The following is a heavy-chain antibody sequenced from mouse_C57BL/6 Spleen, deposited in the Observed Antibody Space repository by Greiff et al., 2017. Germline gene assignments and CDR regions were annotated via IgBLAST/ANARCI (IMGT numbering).Heavy chain of an antibody. V-gene: IGHV1-69*01. D-gene: IGHD1-1*01. CDR3: VIYYYGSSWAY. CDR1: GYTFTSYW. J-gene: IGHJ3*01. Sequence: QVQLQQPGAELVMPGASVKLTCKASGYTFTSYWMHWVKQRPGQGLEWIGEIDPSDSYTNYNQKFKGKSTLTVDKSSSTAYMQLSSLTSEDSAVYYCVIYYYGSSWAYWGQGTLVTVSA. CDR2: IDPSDSYT.